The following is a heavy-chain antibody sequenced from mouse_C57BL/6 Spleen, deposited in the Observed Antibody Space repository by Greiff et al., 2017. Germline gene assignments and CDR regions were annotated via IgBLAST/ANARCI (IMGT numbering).Heavy chain of an antibody. J-gene: IGHJ3*01. CDR1: GYTFTSYW. CDR2: IDPSDSET. V-gene: IGHV1-52*01. CDR3: ARPSITTVVGGFAY. Sequence: VQLQQPGAELVRPGSSVKLSCKASGYTFTSYWMHWVKQRPIQGLEWIGNIDPSDSETHYNQKFKDKATLTVDKSSSTAYMQLSSLTSEDSAVDYCARPSITTVVGGFAYWGQGTLVTVSA. D-gene: IGHD1-1*01.